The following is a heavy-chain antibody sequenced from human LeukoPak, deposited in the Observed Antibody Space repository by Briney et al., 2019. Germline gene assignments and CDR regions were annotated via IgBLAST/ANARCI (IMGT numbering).Heavy chain of an antibody. CDR3: IRGGANSPFDY. J-gene: IGHJ4*02. CDR1: GFTFSSYA. D-gene: IGHD1-1*01. CDR2: IRSKAYGGTT. V-gene: IGHV3-49*03. Sequence: GGSLRLSCAASGFTFSSYAMSWFRQAPGKGLEWVGFIRSKAYGGTTEDAASVKGRFAISRDDSKSIAYLQMNSLKTEDTAVYYCIRGGANSPFDYWGQGTLVTVSS.